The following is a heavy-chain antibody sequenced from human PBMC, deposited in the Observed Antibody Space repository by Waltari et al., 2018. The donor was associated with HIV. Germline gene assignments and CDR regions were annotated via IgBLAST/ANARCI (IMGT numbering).Heavy chain of an antibody. CDR3: ARVPYDSSGLDAFDI. CDR1: GDHISSYY. Sequence: QVQLQESGPGLVKPSEPPSLTCTVAGDHISSYYWSWIRQPPGKGLEWIGYIYYSGSTNYNPSLKSRVTISVDTSKNQFSLKLSSVTAADTAVYYCARVPYDSSGLDAFDIWGQGTMVTVSS. D-gene: IGHD3-22*01. V-gene: IGHV4-59*01. CDR2: IYYSGST. J-gene: IGHJ3*02.